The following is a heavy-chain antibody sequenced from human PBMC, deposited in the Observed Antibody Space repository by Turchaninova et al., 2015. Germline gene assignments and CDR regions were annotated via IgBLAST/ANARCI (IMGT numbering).Heavy chain of an antibody. CDR1: GYSITSGYY. V-gene: IGHV4-38-2*02. Sequence: QVQLQESGPGLVKPSETLSLTCAVSGYSITSGYYWAWIRQPPGKGLQWIGSIFHGGGTYYNPSLQSRVTISGDTSKNQFSLNLSSVTAADTAVYYCAREVVVPGGAEHWGQGTLVTVSS. CDR2: IFHGGGT. D-gene: IGHD2-2*01. CDR3: AREVVVPGGAEH. J-gene: IGHJ1*01.